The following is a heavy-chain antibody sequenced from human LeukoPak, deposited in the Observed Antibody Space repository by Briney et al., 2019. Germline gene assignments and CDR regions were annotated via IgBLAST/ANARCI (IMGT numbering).Heavy chain of an antibody. V-gene: IGHV4-4*07. J-gene: IGHJ4*02. Sequence: SETLSLTYTVSGGSISSDYWSWIRQPAEKGLEWIGHIYTSGSTTYNPSFKSRVTMSVDTSKDQLSLKLSSVTAADTAVYYCAREVELMYFDTSGYYFDYWGQGTLVTVSS. CDR2: IYTSGST. CDR3: AREVELMYFDTSGYYFDY. CDR1: GGSISSDY. D-gene: IGHD3-22*01.